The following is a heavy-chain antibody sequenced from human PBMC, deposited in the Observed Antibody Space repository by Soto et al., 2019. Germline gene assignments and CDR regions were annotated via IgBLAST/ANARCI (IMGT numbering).Heavy chain of an antibody. V-gene: IGHV3-48*01. CDR1: GFIFSSYS. J-gene: IGHJ4*02. D-gene: IGHD3-10*01. CDR2: ISSSSSTI. Sequence: PGGSLRLSCAASGFIFSSYSMNWVRQAPGKGLEWVSYISSSSSTIYYADSVKGRFTISRGNAKNSLYLQMNSLRAEDTAVYYCATYYGSGSYYSYWGQGTLVTVSS. CDR3: ATYYGSGSYYSY.